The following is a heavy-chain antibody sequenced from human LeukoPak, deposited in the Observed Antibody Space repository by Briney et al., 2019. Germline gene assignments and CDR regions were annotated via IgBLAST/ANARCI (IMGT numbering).Heavy chain of an antibody. J-gene: IGHJ3*02. CDR2: ISYDGSNK. Sequence: PGGSLRLSCAASGFTFSSYGMHGVRQAPGKGLEWVAVISYDGSNKYYADSVKGRFTISRDNSKNTLYLQMNSLRAEDTAVYYCAKLGLRDAFDIWGQGTMVTVSS. CDR1: GFTFSSYG. V-gene: IGHV3-30*18. D-gene: IGHD5-12*01. CDR3: AKLGLRDAFDI.